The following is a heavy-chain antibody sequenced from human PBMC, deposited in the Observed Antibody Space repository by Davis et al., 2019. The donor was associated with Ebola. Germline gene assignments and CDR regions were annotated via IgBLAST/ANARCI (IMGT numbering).Heavy chain of an antibody. CDR2: ISGSGGST. D-gene: IGHD3-3*01. V-gene: IGHV3-23*01. CDR3: ASGLLSEYFQH. J-gene: IGHJ1*01. CDR1: GFTFSSYA. Sequence: GESLKISCAASGFTFSSYAMSWVRQAPGKGLEWVSAISGSGGSTYYADSVKGRFTISRDNSKNTLYLQMNSLRAEDTAVYYCASGLLSEYFQHWGQGTLVTVSS.